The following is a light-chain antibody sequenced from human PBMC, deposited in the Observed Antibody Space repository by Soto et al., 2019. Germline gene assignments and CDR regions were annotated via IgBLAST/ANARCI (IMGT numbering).Light chain of an antibody. J-gene: IGKJ1*01. CDR1: QTIGSW. V-gene: IGKV1-5*01. CDR3: QQYSSFPRT. Sequence: DIQMTQSPSTLSASVGDRVTITCRASQTIGSWLAWYQQKPGEAPELLIYDASTLEGGVPSRFSGSGSGTEFSLTITSLQPDDFATFYCQQYSSFPRTFGQGTKVDI. CDR2: DAS.